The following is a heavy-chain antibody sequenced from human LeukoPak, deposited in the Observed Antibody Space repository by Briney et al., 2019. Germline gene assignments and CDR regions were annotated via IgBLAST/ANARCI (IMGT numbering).Heavy chain of an antibody. J-gene: IGHJ4*02. D-gene: IGHD6-13*01. V-gene: IGHV3-30*18. CDR1: RFTFSNYG. CDR3: AKDPRRYSRTGGYFDY. Sequence: GGSLRLSCAASRFTFSNYGMHWVRQAPGKGLEWVAFISYDGSNKYYADSVKGRFTISRDNSKNTLYLQMNSLRAEDTAVYYCAKDPRRYSRTGGYFDYWGQGTLVTDSS. CDR2: ISYDGSNK.